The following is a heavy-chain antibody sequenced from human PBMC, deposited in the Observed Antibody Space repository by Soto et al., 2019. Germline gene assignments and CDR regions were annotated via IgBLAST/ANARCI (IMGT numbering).Heavy chain of an antibody. CDR3: ARGGGSGNPAFDY. Sequence: GGSLRLSCAASGFTFGNHWMHWVRQAPGKGLVWVSHLKSDGSTTIYADSVKGRFTISRDNAKNTLYVQMNSLRPEDTAVYYCARGGGSGNPAFDYWGQGTLVTVSS. J-gene: IGHJ4*02. D-gene: IGHD2-15*01. V-gene: IGHV3-74*01. CDR1: GFTFGNHW. CDR2: LKSDGSTT.